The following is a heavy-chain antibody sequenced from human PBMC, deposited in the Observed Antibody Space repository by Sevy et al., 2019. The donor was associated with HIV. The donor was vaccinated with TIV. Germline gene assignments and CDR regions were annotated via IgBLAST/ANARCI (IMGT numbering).Heavy chain of an antibody. CDR2: FDPEDGET. J-gene: IGHJ4*02. V-gene: IGHV1-24*01. CDR1: GYTLTELS. CDR3: ARRAPYCSSTSCSRQYYFDY. D-gene: IGHD2-2*01. Sequence: ASVKVSCKVSGYTLTELSMHWVRQAPGKGLEWMGGFDPEDGETIYAQKFQGRVTMTGDTSTDTAYMEPSSLRSEDTAVYDCARRAPYCSSTSCSRQYYFDYWGQGTLVTVSS.